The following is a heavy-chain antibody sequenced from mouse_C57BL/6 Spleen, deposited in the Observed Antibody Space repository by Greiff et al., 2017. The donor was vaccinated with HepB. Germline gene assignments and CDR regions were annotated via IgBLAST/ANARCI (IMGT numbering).Heavy chain of an antibody. J-gene: IGHJ3*01. CDR3: ARGDYCGSSLTVWCAY. CDR2: IYPGSGST. CDR1: GYTFTSYW. Sequence: QVHVKQPGAELVKPGASVKMSCKASGYTFTSYWIPWVKQRPGQGLEWIGDIYPGSGSTNYNEKFKSKATLTVDTSSSTAYMQLSSLTSEDSAVDYCARGDYCGSSLTVWCAYWGQGTLVTVSA. D-gene: IGHD1-1*01. V-gene: IGHV1-55*01.